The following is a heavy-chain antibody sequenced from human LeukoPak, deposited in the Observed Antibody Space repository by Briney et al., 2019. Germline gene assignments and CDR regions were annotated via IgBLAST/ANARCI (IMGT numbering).Heavy chain of an antibody. CDR1: GGSFSGYY. V-gene: IGHV4-34*01. Sequence: SETLSLTCAVYGGSFSGYYWSWIRQPPGKGPEWIGEINHSGSTNYNPSLKSRVTISVDTSKNRFSLKLSSVTAADTAVYYCARRRIAAAENWFDPWGQGTLVTVSS. D-gene: IGHD6-13*01. CDR2: INHSGST. CDR3: ARRRIAAAENWFDP. J-gene: IGHJ5*02.